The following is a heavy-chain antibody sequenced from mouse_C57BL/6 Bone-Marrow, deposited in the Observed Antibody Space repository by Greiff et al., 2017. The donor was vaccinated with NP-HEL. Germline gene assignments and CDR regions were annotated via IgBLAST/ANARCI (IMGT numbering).Heavy chain of an antibody. J-gene: IGHJ2*01. Sequence: EVQLQQSGPELVKPGASVKISCKASGYTFTDYYMNWVKQSHGQSLEWIGDINPNNGGTSYNQKFKGKATLTVDKSSSTAYMELRSLTSEDSAVYYCATGTDYWGQGTTLTVSS. CDR2: INPNNGGT. CDR1: GYTFTDYY. V-gene: IGHV1-26*01. D-gene: IGHD4-1*01. CDR3: ATGTDY.